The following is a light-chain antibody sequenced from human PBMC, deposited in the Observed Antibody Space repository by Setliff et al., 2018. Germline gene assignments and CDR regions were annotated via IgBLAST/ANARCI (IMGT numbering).Light chain of an antibody. CDR3: CSYVGSHTLRV. Sequence: QSALAQPRSVSGSPGQSVSISCTGTSSDVGGSNYVSWYQQHPGRAPKLMIYDVYRRPSGVPDRFSGSKSSNTASLTISGLQAEDEADYYCCSYVGSHTLRVFGTGTKVTVL. J-gene: IGLJ1*01. V-gene: IGLV2-11*01. CDR1: SSDVGGSNY. CDR2: DVY.